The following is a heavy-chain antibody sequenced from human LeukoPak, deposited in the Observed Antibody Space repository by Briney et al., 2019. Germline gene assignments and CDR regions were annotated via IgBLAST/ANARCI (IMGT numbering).Heavy chain of an antibody. D-gene: IGHD3-10*01. CDR2: IWFDGSNK. J-gene: IGHJ2*01. CDR1: GFSFSTYG. CDR3: ARVVSYYGSSYRLLDL. V-gene: IGHV3-33*01. Sequence: GGSLRLSCEASGFSFSTYGMHWVRQAPGKGLEWVALIWFDGSNKHYADSVKGRFTISRDNSKNTMYLQMDSLRAEDTAVYYCARVVSYYGSSYRLLDLWGRGALVTVSS.